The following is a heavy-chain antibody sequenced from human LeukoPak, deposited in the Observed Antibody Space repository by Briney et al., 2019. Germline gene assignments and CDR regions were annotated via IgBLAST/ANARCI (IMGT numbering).Heavy chain of an antibody. CDR2: ISGSGGST. V-gene: IGHV3-23*01. CDR1: GFTFSSYA. D-gene: IGHD2-2*01. Sequence: PGGSLRLSCAASGFTFSSYAMSWVRQAPGKGLEGVSAISGSGGSTYYADSVKGRFTISRDNSKNTLYLQMNSLRAEDTAVYYCAKGRVGSIVVVPAALATGFDYWGQGTLVTASS. J-gene: IGHJ4*02. CDR3: AKGRVGSIVVVPAALATGFDY.